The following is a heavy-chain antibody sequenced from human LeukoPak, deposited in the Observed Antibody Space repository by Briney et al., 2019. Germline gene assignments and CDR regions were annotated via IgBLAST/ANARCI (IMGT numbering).Heavy chain of an antibody. CDR2: IYYSGST. D-gene: IGHD3-22*01. J-gene: IGHJ5*02. CDR1: GGSISSYY. CDR3: ARGRYYYDSSGYWRFDP. Sequence: SETLSLTCTVSGGSISSYYWSWIRQPPGKGLEWIGYIYYSGSTNYNPSLTSRVTISVDTSKNQFSLKPSSVTAADTAVYYCARGRYYYDSSGYWRFDPWGQGTLVTVSS. V-gene: IGHV4-59*01.